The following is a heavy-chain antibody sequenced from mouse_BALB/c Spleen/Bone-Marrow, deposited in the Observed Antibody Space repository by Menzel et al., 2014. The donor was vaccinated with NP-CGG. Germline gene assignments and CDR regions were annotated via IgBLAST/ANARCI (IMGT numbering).Heavy chain of an antibody. V-gene: IGHV1S22*01. J-gene: IGHJ4*01. CDR1: GYTFTSYW. CDR3: RSYDYAMDY. Sequence: LQQSGSELVRPGASVKLSCKASGYTFTSYWMHWVRQRPGQGLEWIGNIYLGSGSTNYDEKFKSKATLTVDTSSSTAYMQLSSLTSEDSAVYYCRSYDYAMDYWGQGTSVTVSS. CDR2: IYLGSGST. D-gene: IGHD1-1*01.